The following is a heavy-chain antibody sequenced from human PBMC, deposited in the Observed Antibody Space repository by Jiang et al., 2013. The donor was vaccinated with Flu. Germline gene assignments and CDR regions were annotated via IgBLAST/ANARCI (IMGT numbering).Heavy chain of an antibody. Sequence: GSGLVKPSETLSLSCTVSGGSISSYYWSWIRQPPGKGLEWIGYIYDSGGTNHNPSLEGRDTMLVDTSKNQLSLKLRSVTAADTAVYYCAGGPNYYYFDLWGQGTL. D-gene: IGHD2-15*01. CDR1: GGSISSYY. J-gene: IGHJ4*02. CDR2: IYDSGGT. CDR3: AGGPNYYYFDL. V-gene: IGHV4-59*08.